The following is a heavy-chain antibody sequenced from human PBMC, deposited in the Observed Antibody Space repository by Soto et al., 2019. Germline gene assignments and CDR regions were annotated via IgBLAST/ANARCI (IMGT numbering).Heavy chain of an antibody. V-gene: IGHV3-21*02. CDR1: GFPFNSYT. D-gene: IGHD6-19*01. CDR2: ITTDGTFI. Sequence: EVQLVESGGGLVNPGGSLRLSCAASGFPFNSYTMTWVRQAPGMGLEWVSSITTDGTFIYYADSVKGRFTISRDNAKNSLYLQMNSLTVEDTGIYYRARQQWLAPHIWGQGTMVTVSS. J-gene: IGHJ3*02. CDR3: ARQQWLAPHI.